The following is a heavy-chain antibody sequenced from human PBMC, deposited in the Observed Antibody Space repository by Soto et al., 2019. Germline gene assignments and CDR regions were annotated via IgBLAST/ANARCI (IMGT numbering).Heavy chain of an antibody. D-gene: IGHD3-10*01. J-gene: IGHJ4*02. CDR3: ARDKGDGSGSYYGY. CDR2: SSAYNGNT. V-gene: IGHV1-18*01. CDR1: GYTFTSYG. Sequence: QVQLVQSGAEVKKPGASVKFSCKASGYTFTSYGISCVRQAPGQGLEWMGWSSAYNGNTNYAQKLQGRVTMTTDTSTSTAYMELRSLRSDDTAVYYRARDKGDGSGSYYGYWGQGTLVNVSS.